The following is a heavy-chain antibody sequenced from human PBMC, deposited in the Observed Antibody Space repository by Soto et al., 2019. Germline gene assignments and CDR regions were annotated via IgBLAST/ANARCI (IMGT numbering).Heavy chain of an antibody. Sequence: GGSLRLSCAASGFTFSSYSMNWVRQAPGKGLEWVSSISSSSSYIYYADSVKGRFTISRDNAKNSLYLQMNSLRAEDTAVYYCARGPGDCADACTVYYFDYWGQGTLVTVSS. CDR1: GFTFSSYS. V-gene: IGHV3-21*01. J-gene: IGHJ4*02. CDR3: ARGPGDCADACTVYYFDY. D-gene: IGHD3-16*01. CDR2: ISSSSSYI.